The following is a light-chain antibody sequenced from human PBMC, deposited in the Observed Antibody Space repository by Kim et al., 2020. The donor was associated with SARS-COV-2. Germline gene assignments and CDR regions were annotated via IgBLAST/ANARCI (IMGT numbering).Light chain of an antibody. CDR3: NFRDRNNNGL. J-gene: IGLJ2*01. CDR1: SLRSYY. CDR2: GKN. V-gene: IGLV3-19*01. Sequence: SSELNQDPAVSVALGQTVRITCQGDSLRSYYATWYQQKPGKAPILVIYGKNNRPSGIQDRFSGSSSGNTASFTITGTQGGEETAYYCNFRDRNNNGLFGG.